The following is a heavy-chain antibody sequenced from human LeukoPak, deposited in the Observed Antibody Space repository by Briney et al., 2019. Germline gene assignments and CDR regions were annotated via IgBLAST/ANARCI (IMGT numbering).Heavy chain of an antibody. J-gene: IGHJ4*02. Sequence: GGSLRLSCAASGFTFSSYEMNWVRQAPGKGLEWVSYISSSGSTMYYADSVKGRFTISRDNAKNTLYLQMNSLRAEDTAVYYCARGNHGEMQIDYWGQGTLVTVSS. D-gene: IGHD4-17*01. CDR3: ARGNHGEMQIDY. CDR2: ISSSGSTM. CDR1: GFTFSSYE. V-gene: IGHV3-48*03.